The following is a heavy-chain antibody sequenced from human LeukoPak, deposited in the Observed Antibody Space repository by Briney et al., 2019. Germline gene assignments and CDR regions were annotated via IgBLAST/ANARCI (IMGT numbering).Heavy chain of an antibody. Sequence: GASVKVSCKASGYTFTSYDINWVRQATGQGLEWMGWMNPNSGNTGYAQEFQGRVTMTRNTSISTAYMELSSLRSEDTAVYYCARVVSSGYYLGRGYYYYGMDVWGQGTTVTVSS. V-gene: IGHV1-8*01. CDR1: GYTFTSYD. J-gene: IGHJ6*02. CDR3: ARVVSSGYYLGRGYYYYGMDV. D-gene: IGHD3-22*01. CDR2: MNPNSGNT.